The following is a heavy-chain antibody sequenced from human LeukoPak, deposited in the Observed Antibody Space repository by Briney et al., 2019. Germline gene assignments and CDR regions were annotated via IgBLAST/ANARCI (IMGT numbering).Heavy chain of an antibody. D-gene: IGHD3-3*01. J-gene: IGHJ5*02. CDR3: AKDHGA. CDR2: INSGGGT. CDR1: GFTFSSYG. Sequence: GGSLRLSCAASGFTFSSYGMHWVRQALGKGLEWVSTINSGGGTYYADSVKGRFTISRDNSKNTLDLQMNSLRAEDTAVYYCAKDHGAWGQGTLVTVSS. V-gene: IGHV3-23*01.